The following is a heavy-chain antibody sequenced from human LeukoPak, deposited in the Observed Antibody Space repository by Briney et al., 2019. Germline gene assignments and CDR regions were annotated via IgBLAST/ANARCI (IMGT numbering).Heavy chain of an antibody. J-gene: IGHJ3*01. CDR2: MSSSDDGR. V-gene: IGHV3-23*01. D-gene: IGHD5-24*01. CDR1: GFSFSSYA. CDR3: AMKAVPRPRLHDAFDF. Sequence: PGGSLRLSCAASGFSFSSYATSWVRQAPGKGLEWVSAMSSSDDGRYYAASVRGRFTISRDTSRSTLYLQMNSLRAEDAAVHYCAMKAVPRPRLHDAFDFWGQGTVVSVSS.